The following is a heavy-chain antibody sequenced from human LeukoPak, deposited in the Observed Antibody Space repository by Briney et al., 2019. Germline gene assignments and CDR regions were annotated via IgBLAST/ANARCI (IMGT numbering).Heavy chain of an antibody. Sequence: ASVKVSCKASGYTFTGYYVHWVRQAPGQGLEWMGRINPNSGGTNYAQKFQGRVTMTRDTSISTAYMELSRLRSDDTAVYYCAAYSGHKYYFDYWGQGTLVTVSS. J-gene: IGHJ4*02. CDR2: INPNSGGT. CDR3: AAYSGHKYYFDY. V-gene: IGHV1-2*06. CDR1: GYTFTGYY. D-gene: IGHD5-12*01.